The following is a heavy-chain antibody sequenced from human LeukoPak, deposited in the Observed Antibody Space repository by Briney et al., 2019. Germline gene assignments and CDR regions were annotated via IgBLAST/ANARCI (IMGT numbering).Heavy chain of an antibody. J-gene: IGHJ4*02. CDR2: IITSGNYT. CDR1: GFTFSSYS. CDR3: ARCWSSRLVLAQKEFDY. V-gene: IGHV3-21*04. D-gene: IGHD6-13*01. Sequence: GGSLRLSCAASGFTFSSYSMNWVRQAPGKGLEWVSAIITSGNYTYYADSVKGRFTISRDKPKNPLYIQMNSLRAEETAVYFCARCWSSRLVLAQKEFDYWGQGALVTVSS.